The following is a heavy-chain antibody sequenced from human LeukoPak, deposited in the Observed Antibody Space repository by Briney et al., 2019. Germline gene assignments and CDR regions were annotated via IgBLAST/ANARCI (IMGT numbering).Heavy chain of an antibody. Sequence: GGSLRLSCAASGFTFSSYWMHWVRQAPGKGLVWVSRINSDGSSTSYADSVKGRFTISRDNAKKSLYLQMNSLRAEDTAVYYCARAHSIVGTLPNWFDPWGQGTLVTVSS. J-gene: IGHJ5*02. V-gene: IGHV3-74*01. CDR2: INSDGSST. D-gene: IGHD2-15*01. CDR1: GFTFSSYW. CDR3: ARAHSIVGTLPNWFDP.